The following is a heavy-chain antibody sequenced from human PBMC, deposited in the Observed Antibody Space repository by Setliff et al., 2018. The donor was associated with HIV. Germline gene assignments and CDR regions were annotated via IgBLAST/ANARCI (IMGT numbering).Heavy chain of an antibody. D-gene: IGHD6-19*01. CDR1: GYTFTSYS. V-gene: IGHV1-18*01. J-gene: IGHJ3*02. Sequence: ASVKVSCKASGYTFTSYSMSWVRQAPGQGLEWMGWIIAYNGKTNYAQNLQGRVAMSTDTSTRTAYMELRSLRSDDTAVYYCARGGLADGFDIWGQGTRVTV. CDR2: IIAYNGKT. CDR3: ARGGLADGFDI.